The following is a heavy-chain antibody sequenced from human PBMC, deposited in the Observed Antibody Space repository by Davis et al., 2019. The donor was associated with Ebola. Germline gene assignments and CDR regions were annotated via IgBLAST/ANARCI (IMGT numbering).Heavy chain of an antibody. Sequence: AASVKVSCKASGYTFTNYYMHWVRQAPGQGLEWMGRINPNNGVTNSAQKFQGRVTMTSDTSITTAYLDLNRLRSDDTAVYYCARDYYDSSGYLWYFDLWGRGTLVSVSS. CDR2: INPNNGVT. J-gene: IGHJ2*01. D-gene: IGHD3-22*01. V-gene: IGHV1-2*06. CDR1: GYTFTNYY. CDR3: ARDYYDSSGYLWYFDL.